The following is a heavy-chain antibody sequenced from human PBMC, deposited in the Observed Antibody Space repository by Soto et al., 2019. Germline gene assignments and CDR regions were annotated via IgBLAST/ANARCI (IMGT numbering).Heavy chain of an antibody. CDR2: ISGPSIYI. Sequence: EVQLVESGGGLVKPGGSLRLSCVASGFTFSGYSINWVRQAPGKGLEWVSYISGPSIYIYYTDSVKGRFTISRDNAKSAVYLQMNSLRAGDTAVYYCARCFRNGFNVWGQGTTVSVSS. J-gene: IGHJ6*02. V-gene: IGHV3-21*01. D-gene: IGHD2-8*01. CDR3: ARCFRNGFNV. CDR1: GFTFSGYS.